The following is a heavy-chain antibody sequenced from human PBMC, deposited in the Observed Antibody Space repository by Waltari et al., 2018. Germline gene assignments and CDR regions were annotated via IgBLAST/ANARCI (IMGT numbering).Heavy chain of an antibody. V-gene: IGHV3-21*01. CDR2: IGSGGSYI. D-gene: IGHD6-13*01. Sequence: EVHLVESGGGLVKPGGSMRLSCDASGFSFSTYAMRWVRQTPGKALEWLASIGSGGSYIYYADSMRGRFVISRDDATNSLYLHIHSLRAEDTAMYYCAREGQQLARYLDSWGQGTLVTVSS. CDR1: GFSFSTYA. J-gene: IGHJ4*02. CDR3: AREGQQLARYLDS.